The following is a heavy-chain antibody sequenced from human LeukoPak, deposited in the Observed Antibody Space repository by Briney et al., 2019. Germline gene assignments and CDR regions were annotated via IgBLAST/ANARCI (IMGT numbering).Heavy chain of an antibody. CDR3: AKHDSSGIFDY. CDR2: ISYDGSNK. V-gene: IGHV3-30*18. Sequence: QAGGSLRLSCAASGFTFSSYGMHWVRQAPGKGLEWVAVISYDGSNKYYADSVKGRFTISRDNSKNTLYLQMNSLRAEGTAVYYCAKHDSSGIFDYWGQGTLVTASS. CDR1: GFTFSSYG. J-gene: IGHJ4*02. D-gene: IGHD3-22*01.